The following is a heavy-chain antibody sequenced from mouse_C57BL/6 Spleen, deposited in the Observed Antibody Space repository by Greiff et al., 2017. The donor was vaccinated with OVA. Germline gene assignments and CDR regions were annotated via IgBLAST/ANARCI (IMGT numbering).Heavy chain of an antibody. Sequence: EVMLVESGGGLVQPGGSLSLSCAASGFTFTDYYMSWVHQPPGKALEWLGFIRNKANGYTTEYSASVKGRFTISRDNSQSILYLQMNALRAEDSATYYCARSYYYGSSSWFAYWGQGTLVTVSA. CDR2: IRNKANGYTT. CDR1: GFTFTDYY. J-gene: IGHJ3*01. CDR3: ARSYYYGSSSWFAY. V-gene: IGHV7-3*01. D-gene: IGHD1-1*01.